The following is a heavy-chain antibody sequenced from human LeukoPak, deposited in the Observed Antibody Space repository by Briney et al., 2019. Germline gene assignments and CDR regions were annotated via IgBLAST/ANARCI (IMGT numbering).Heavy chain of an antibody. J-gene: IGHJ4*02. D-gene: IGHD3-3*01. Sequence: ASVKVSCKASGYTFTSYGISWVRQAPGQGLEWMGWISAYNGNTNYAQKLQGRVTMTTDTSTSTAYMELRSLRPDDTAVYYCASQHYDFWSGYYPLDYWGRGTLVTVSS. CDR3: ASQHYDFWSGYYPLDY. CDR2: ISAYNGNT. CDR1: GYTFTSYG. V-gene: IGHV1-18*01.